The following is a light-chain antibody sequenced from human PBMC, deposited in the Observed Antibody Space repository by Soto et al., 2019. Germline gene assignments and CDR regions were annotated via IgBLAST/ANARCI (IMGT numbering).Light chain of an antibody. CDR1: QSIISSY. CDR2: GAS. V-gene: IGKV3-20*01. CDR3: QQYNNWPPT. Sequence: IVLTQSPGTLSLSPGERATLSCRASQSIISSYFAWYQQKPGQTPRLLIYGASRRATGIPDRFSGSGSGTDFTLTISRLEPEDFAVYYCQQYNNWPPTFGQGTRLEIK. J-gene: IGKJ5*01.